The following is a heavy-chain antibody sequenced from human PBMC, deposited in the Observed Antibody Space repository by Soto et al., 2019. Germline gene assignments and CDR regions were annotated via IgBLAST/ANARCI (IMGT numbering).Heavy chain of an antibody. CDR3: ARDGRSDYTFGGVIFDY. CDR1: GFTFSSYG. V-gene: IGHV3-33*01. Sequence: QVQLVESGGGVVQPGRSLRLSCAASGFTFSSYGMHWVHQAPGKGLEWVAVIWYDGSNKYYADSVKGRFTISRDNSKNTLYLQMNSLRAEDTAVYYCARDGRSDYTFGGVIFDYWGQGTLVTVSS. D-gene: IGHD3-16*01. J-gene: IGHJ4*02. CDR2: IWYDGSNK.